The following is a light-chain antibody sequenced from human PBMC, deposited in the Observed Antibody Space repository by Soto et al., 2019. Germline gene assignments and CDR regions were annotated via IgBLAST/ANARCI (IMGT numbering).Light chain of an antibody. Sequence: EIVLTQSPGTLSLSPGERATLSCRASQSVSSSHLAWYQQKPGQAPRLLIYGASFRATGIPDRFSGSASGTDFTLSISSLEPEDFAVYYCQQYGGSPRPFGQGTKLEIK. CDR1: QSVSSSH. J-gene: IGKJ2*01. CDR3: QQYGGSPRP. CDR2: GAS. V-gene: IGKV3-20*01.